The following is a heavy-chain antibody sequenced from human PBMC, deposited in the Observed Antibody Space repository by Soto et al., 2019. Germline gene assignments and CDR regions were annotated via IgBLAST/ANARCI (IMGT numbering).Heavy chain of an antibody. J-gene: IGHJ4*02. D-gene: IGHD6-19*01. CDR2: IDPSDSYT. CDR3: ANHNGGGWQVAAY. Sequence: PGESLKISCKGSGYSFTSYWISWVRQMPGKGLEWMGRIDPSDSYTNYSPSFQGHVTISADKSISTAYLQWSSLKASDTAMYYCANHNGGGWQVAAYWGQGTLVPVSS. CDR1: GYSFTSYW. V-gene: IGHV5-10-1*01.